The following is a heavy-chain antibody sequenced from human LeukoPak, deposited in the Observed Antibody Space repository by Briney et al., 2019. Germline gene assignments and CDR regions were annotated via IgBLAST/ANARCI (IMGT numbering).Heavy chain of an antibody. CDR2: IKQDGSEK. Sequence: QSGGSLRLSCAASGFTFSSYWMSWVRQAPGKGLEWVANIKQDGSEKYYVDSAKGRFTISRDNAKNSLYLQMNSLRAEDTAVYYCARQGYSSGWGKGRAFDIWGQGTMVTVSS. CDR3: ARQGYSSGWGKGRAFDI. CDR1: GFTFSSYW. J-gene: IGHJ3*02. V-gene: IGHV3-7*01. D-gene: IGHD6-19*01.